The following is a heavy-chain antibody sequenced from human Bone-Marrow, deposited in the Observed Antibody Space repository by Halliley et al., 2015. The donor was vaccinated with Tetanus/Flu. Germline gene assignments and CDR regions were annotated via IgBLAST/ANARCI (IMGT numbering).Heavy chain of an antibody. V-gene: IGHV3-7*01. CDR3: AREAIGYGPESTIDS. CDR1: GFTFNNYS. J-gene: IGHJ4*02. Sequence: SLRLSCAASGFTFNNYSMTWVRQAPGKGLEWVANIKLVGTDKYYADSVKGRFTISRDDANKSVFLQMNSLRAEDTAMYFCAREAIGYGPESTIDSWGQGVRVTVSS. D-gene: IGHD5-18*01. CDR2: IKLVGTDK.